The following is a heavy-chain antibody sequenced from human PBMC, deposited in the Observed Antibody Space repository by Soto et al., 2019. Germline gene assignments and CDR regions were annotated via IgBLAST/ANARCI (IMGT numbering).Heavy chain of an antibody. D-gene: IGHD2-21*01. J-gene: IGHJ4*02. V-gene: IGHV3-7*01. CDR2: IKEDGSEQ. CDR1: GFGFSNYW. CDR3: ARIPRNSEGY. Sequence: QLVESGGGLVQPGGSLRLSCAASGFGFSNYWMSWVRQAPGKGLEWVAYIKEDGSEQYYVDSVKGRFTISKDNAKNSLYLQMNSLRAEDTAVYYCARIPRNSEGYWGQGTLVTVSS.